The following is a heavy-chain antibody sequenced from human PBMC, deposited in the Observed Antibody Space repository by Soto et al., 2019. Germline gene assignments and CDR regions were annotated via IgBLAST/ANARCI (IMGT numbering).Heavy chain of an antibody. J-gene: IGHJ6*02. CDR3: ARELRFGEDYYGMDV. CDR2: IYYSGST. Sequence: QVQLQESGPGLVKPSQTLSLTCTVSGGSISSGGYYWSWIRQHPGKGLEWIGYIYYSGSTYYNPSLKSRVTTPLAXSXHQFPLTLSSVTAADTAVYYCARELRFGEDYYGMDVWGQGTTVTVSS. D-gene: IGHD3-10*01. CDR1: GGSISSGGYY. V-gene: IGHV4-31*03.